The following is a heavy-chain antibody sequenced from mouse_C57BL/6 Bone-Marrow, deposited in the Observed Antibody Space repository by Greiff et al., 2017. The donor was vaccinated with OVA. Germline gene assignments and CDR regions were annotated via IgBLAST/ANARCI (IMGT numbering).Heavy chain of an antibody. CDR2: ISSGGSYT. CDR1: GFTFSSYG. Sequence: EVKLMESGGYLVKPGGSLKLSCAASGFTFSSYGMSWVRQTPDKRLEWVATISSGGSYTYYPDSVKGRFTISRDNAKNTLYLQMSSLKSEDTAMYYGARQGGYYSWFAYWGQGTLVTVSA. D-gene: IGHD2-3*01. J-gene: IGHJ3*01. V-gene: IGHV5-6*01. CDR3: ARQGGYYSWFAY.